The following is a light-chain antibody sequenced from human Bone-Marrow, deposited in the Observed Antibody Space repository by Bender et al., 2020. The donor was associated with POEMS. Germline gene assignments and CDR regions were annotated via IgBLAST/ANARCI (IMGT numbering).Light chain of an antibody. CDR2: QDT. CDR3: QTWDSNLAV. J-gene: IGLJ7*01. V-gene: IGLV3-1*01. Sequence: SYELTQAPSVSVSPGQTASITCSGERLQNKYVCWFQKKSGQSPALVIYQDTKRPSGIPQRFSGSNSGNTATLTISGTQAMDEADYYCQTWDSNLAVFGGGTQLTVL. CDR1: RLQNKY.